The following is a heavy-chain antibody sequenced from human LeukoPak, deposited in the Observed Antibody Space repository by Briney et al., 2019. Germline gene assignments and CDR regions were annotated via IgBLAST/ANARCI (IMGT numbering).Heavy chain of an antibody. Sequence: SETLSLTCTVSGGSISSGSYYWSWIRQPAGKGLEWIGRIYTSGSTNYNPSLKSRVTISVVTSKNQFSLKLSSVAAADTAVYYCARAEISIAAAGDYWGQGTLVTVSS. CDR2: IYTSGST. V-gene: IGHV4-61*02. CDR1: GGSISSGSYY. J-gene: IGHJ4*02. CDR3: ARAEISIAAAGDY. D-gene: IGHD6-13*01.